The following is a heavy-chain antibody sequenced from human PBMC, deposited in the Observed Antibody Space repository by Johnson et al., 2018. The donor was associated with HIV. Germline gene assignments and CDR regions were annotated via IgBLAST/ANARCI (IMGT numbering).Heavy chain of an antibody. Sequence: QEQLVESGGGVVQPGRPLRLSCAASGFTFSSYAMHWVRQAPGKGLEWVAVISYGGNNKYYADTVKGRFTIPRDNSKNTLYLQRTRLRAEDTAVYYCTRGGFGRYDTWGQGTMVTVSS. D-gene: IGHD3-10*01. J-gene: IGHJ3*02. CDR3: TRGGFGRYDT. CDR1: GFTFSSYA. V-gene: IGHV3-30-3*01. CDR2: ISYGGNNK.